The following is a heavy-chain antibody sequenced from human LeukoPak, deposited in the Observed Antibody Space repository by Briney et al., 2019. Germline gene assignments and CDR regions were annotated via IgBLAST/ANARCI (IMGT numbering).Heavy chain of an antibody. J-gene: IGHJ1*01. CDR3: AKDSRPRWTEYFQH. V-gene: IGHV3-21*04. Sequence: GGSLRLSCAASGFTFSSYSMNWVRQAPGKGLEWVSSISSSSSYIYYADSVKGRFTISRDNSKNTLYLQMNSLRAEDTAVYYCAKDSRPRWTEYFQHWGQGTLVTVSS. CDR1: GFTFSSYS. CDR2: ISSSSSYI. D-gene: IGHD1-1*01.